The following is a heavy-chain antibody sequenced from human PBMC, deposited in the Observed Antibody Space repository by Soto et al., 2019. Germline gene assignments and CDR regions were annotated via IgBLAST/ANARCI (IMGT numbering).Heavy chain of an antibody. J-gene: IGHJ4*02. V-gene: IGHV4-59*01. D-gene: IGHD3-22*01. CDR1: GDSISSYY. CDR2: LYYGRSA. CDR3: ALRSLAVVPEY. Sequence: QVQLQESGPGLVKPSETLSLTCAVSGDSISSYYCMWIRQPPGKGLESIGYLYYGRSANYNPSLTSRVPLSVDTATHQCLLTLSSMTAADPAVYSCALRSLAVVPEYWGQGTLVTVSS.